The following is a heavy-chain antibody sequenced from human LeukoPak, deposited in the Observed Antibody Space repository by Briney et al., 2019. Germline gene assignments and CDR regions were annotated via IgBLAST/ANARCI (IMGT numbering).Heavy chain of an antibody. Sequence: SDTLSLTCAVSGYSISSGYYWGWIRQPPGKGLEWIGSIYHSGSTYYNPSLKSRVTISVDTSKNQFSLKLSSVTAADTAVYYCARVVVVPAQYMDVWGKGTTVTVSS. CDR1: GYSISSGYY. CDR2: IYHSGST. CDR3: ARVVVVPAQYMDV. J-gene: IGHJ6*03. D-gene: IGHD2-2*01. V-gene: IGHV4-38-2*01.